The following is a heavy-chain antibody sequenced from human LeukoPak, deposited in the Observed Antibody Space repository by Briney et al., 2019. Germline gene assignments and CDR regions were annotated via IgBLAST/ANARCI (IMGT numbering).Heavy chain of an antibody. Sequence: SETLSLTYTVSGGSISSYLWSWIRQPPGKGLEWIAYIYYSGSTNYNPSLKSRVAISVDTSKNQFSLKLSSVTAADTAVYYCATAYDTGGYYRYWGQGTLVTVSS. V-gene: IGHV4-59*01. D-gene: IGHD3-22*01. CDR1: GGSISSYL. CDR3: ATAYDTGGYYRY. CDR2: IYYSGST. J-gene: IGHJ4*02.